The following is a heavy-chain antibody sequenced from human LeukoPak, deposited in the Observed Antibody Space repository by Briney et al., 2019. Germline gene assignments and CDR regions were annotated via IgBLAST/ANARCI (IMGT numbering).Heavy chain of an antibody. Sequence: GGSLRLSCAGSGFTVSSNYMTWVRQAPGKGLEWVSVIYSDGRTYYADSVKGRFTISRDNSKNTVYLQMNSLRAEDTALYYCARGVPGDYQLLRGSNYYYYGMDVWGQGTTVTVSS. V-gene: IGHV3-53*01. CDR1: GFTVSSNY. CDR2: IYSDGRT. D-gene: IGHD2-2*01. J-gene: IGHJ6*02. CDR3: ARGVPGDYQLLRGSNYYYYGMDV.